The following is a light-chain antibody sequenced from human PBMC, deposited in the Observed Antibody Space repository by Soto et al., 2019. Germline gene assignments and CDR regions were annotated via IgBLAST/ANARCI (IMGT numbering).Light chain of an antibody. Sequence: QSALTQPASVSGSPGQSITVSCTGTSSDVGNYDLVSWYQQHPGKAPRLMIFEGTKRPSGVSNRFSGSTSGNTASLTISGHRAEDEADYYGGSYAGRGTSVFGGGTQVTVL. CDR2: EGT. CDR3: GSYAGRGTSV. J-gene: IGLJ3*02. V-gene: IGLV2-23*01. CDR1: SSDVGNYDL.